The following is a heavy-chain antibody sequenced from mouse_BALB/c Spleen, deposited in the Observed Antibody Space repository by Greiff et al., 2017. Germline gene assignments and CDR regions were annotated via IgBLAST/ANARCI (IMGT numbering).Heavy chain of an antibody. CDR2: ISTYYGNT. CDR3: ESSGAESYAMDY. J-gene: IGHJ4*01. CDR1: GYTFTDYA. V-gene: IGHV1-67*01. D-gene: IGHD3-1*01. Sequence: VQLQEPGPELVRPGVSVKISCKGSGYTFTDYAMHWVKQSHAKSLVWIGVISTYYGNTNYNQKFKGKATMTVDKSSSTAYMELARVTSEDSAIYYGESSGAESYAMDYWGQGTSVTVSS.